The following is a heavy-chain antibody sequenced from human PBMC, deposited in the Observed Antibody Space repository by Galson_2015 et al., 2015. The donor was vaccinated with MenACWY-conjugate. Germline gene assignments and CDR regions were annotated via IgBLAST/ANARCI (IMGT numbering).Heavy chain of an antibody. Sequence: SLRLSCAASGFTFSNHWMSWVRQAPGKGLEWVANIKQDGSEKFYVDSVKGRFTISRDNAKNSLYLQMNSLRAEDTALYYCVRVQRWATMADWYLDLWGRGTLVTVSS. D-gene: IGHD4-23*01. J-gene: IGHJ2*01. CDR1: GFTFSNHW. CDR2: IKQDGSEK. CDR3: VRVQRWATMADWYLDL. V-gene: IGHV3-7*03.